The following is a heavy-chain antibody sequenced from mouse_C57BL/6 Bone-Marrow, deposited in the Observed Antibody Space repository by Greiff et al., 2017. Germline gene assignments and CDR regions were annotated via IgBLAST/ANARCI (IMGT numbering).Heavy chain of an antibody. D-gene: IGHD3-2*02. CDR3: APQLRSTPAY. Sequence: QVQLQQSGAELARPGASVKLSCKASGYTFTSYGISWVKQRTGQGLEWIGEIYPRSGNTYYNEKFKGKATLTADKSSSTAYMELRSLTSEDSAVYFCAPQLRSTPAYWGQGTLVTVSA. J-gene: IGHJ3*01. CDR2: IYPRSGNT. CDR1: GYTFTSYG. V-gene: IGHV1-81*01.